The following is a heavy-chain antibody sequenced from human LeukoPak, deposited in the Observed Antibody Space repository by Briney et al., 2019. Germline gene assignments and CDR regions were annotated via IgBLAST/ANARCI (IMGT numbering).Heavy chain of an antibody. CDR2: IRSSTFM. CDR3: ARDLQQQMVSGYFDL. V-gene: IGHV3-69-1*01. D-gene: IGHD6-13*01. J-gene: IGHJ2*01. Sequence: PGGSLRLSCVASGSGFSFTDNYMSWIRQAPGKGLEWVSHIRSSTFMYYPDSVKGRFTISSDNANNSLFLQMDSLRAEDTAVYYCARDLQQQMVSGYFDLWGRGTLVTVSS. CDR1: GSGFSFTDNY.